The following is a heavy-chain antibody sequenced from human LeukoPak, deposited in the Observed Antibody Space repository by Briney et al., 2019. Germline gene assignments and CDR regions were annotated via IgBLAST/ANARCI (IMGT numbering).Heavy chain of an antibody. Sequence: SQTLCLTCTVSGGSISSGSYSWSWIRQPAGKGLEWIGRIYTSGSTNYNPSLKSRVTISVDTSKNQFSLKLSSVTAADTAVYYCARAFDYYYMDVWGKGTTVTVSS. V-gene: IGHV4-61*02. CDR1: GGSISSGSYS. CDR3: ARAFDYYYMDV. J-gene: IGHJ6*03. CDR2: IYTSGST. D-gene: IGHD3-10*01.